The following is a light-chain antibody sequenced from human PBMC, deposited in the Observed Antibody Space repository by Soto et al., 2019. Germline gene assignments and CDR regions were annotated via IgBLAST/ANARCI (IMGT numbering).Light chain of an antibody. CDR3: QQYNNWPPLT. Sequence: EIVMTQSPATLSVSPGERAILSCRASKSVSNNLAWYQQKPGQAPRLLIYVASTRATGIPARFSGSGSGTDFTLSTGSLQSDDSALYYCQQYNNWPPLTFGGGTKVEIK. J-gene: IGKJ4*01. CDR1: KSVSNN. V-gene: IGKV3-15*01. CDR2: VAS.